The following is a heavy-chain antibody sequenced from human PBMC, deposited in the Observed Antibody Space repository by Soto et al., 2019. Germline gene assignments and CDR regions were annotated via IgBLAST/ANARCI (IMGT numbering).Heavy chain of an antibody. CDR3: ARGGATVTTYYYMDV. V-gene: IGHV1-8*01. CDR1: GYTFTSYD. Sequence: ASVTVSCQASGYTFTSYDIHWVRQATGQGLECMGRMNPNSGNTGYAQKLQGRVTMTRNTSISTAYMELSSLRSEDTAVYYCARGGATVTTYYYMDVWGKGTTVTVSS. CDR2: MNPNSGNT. D-gene: IGHD4-17*01. J-gene: IGHJ6*03.